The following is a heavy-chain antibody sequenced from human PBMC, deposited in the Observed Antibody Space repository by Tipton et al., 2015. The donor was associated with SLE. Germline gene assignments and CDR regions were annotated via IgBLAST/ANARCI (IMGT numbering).Heavy chain of an antibody. CDR1: TGSFSGYY. J-gene: IGHJ6*03. D-gene: IGHD3/OR15-3a*01. Sequence: TLSLTCTVYTGSFSGYYWSWIRQPPGKGLEWIGEINHSGSTNYNPSLKSRVTISVDTSKNQFSLKLSSVTAADTAVYYCARAPGLDRDYYYYFYMDVWDKGTTVTVSS. CDR2: INHSGST. CDR3: ARAPGLDRDYYYYFYMDV. V-gene: IGHV4-34*01.